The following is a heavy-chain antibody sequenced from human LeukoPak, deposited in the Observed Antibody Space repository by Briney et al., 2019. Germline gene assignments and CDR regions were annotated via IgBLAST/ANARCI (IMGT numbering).Heavy chain of an antibody. D-gene: IGHD3-3*01. CDR1: GYSFTSYW. CDR3: ASSEVTIFGEDGMDV. Sequence: GESLKISCKGSGYSFTSYWIGWVRQMPGKGLEWMGIIYPGDSDTRYSPSFQGQVTISADKSISTAYMELSRLRSDDTAVYYCASSEVTIFGEDGMDVWGQGTTVTVSS. CDR2: IYPGDSDT. J-gene: IGHJ6*02. V-gene: IGHV5-51*01.